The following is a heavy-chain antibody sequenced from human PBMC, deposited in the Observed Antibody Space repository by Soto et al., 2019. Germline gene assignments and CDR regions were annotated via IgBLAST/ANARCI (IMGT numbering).Heavy chain of an antibody. V-gene: IGHV3-48*01. D-gene: IGHD3-3*01. CDR2: ISSSSSTI. CDR1: GFTFSSYS. J-gene: IGHJ6*03. Sequence: EVQLVESGGGLVQPGGSLRLSCAASGFTFSSYSMNWVRQAPGKGLEWVSYISSSSSTIYYADSVKGRFTISRDNAKNSLYLQMNSLRAEDTAVYYCARIKIGYYDFWSGPQGTNYYYYYMDVWGKGTTVTVSS. CDR3: ARIKIGYYDFWSGPQGTNYYYYYMDV.